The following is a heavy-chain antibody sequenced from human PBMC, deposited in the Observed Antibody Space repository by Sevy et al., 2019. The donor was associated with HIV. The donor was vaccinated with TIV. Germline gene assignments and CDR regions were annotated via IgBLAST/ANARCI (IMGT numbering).Heavy chain of an antibody. CDR2: IKQDGSEK. J-gene: IGHJ3*02. V-gene: IGHV3-7*03. D-gene: IGHD3-10*01. Sequence: GGSLRLSCAASGFTFSSYWMSWVRQAPGKGLEWVANIKQDGSEKYYVDSVKGRFTISRDKAKNSLYLQMNSLRAEDTAVYYCARKRITMVQGVIGDAFDIWGQGTMVTVSS. CDR3: ARKRITMVQGVIGDAFDI. CDR1: GFTFSSYW.